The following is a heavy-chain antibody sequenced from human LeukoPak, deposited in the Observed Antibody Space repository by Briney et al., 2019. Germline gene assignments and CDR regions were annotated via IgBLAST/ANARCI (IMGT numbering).Heavy chain of an antibody. CDR1: GGSISSYY. CDR2: IYYSGST. Sequence: SETLSLTCTVSGGSISSYYCSWIRQPPGKGLEWIGYIYYSGSTNYNPSLKSRVTMSVDTSKNQFSLKLSSVTAADTAVYYCARGRPGYCSSTSCYEFFDYWGQGTLVTVSS. J-gene: IGHJ4*02. CDR3: ARGRPGYCSSTSCYEFFDY. D-gene: IGHD2-2*01. V-gene: IGHV4-59*12.